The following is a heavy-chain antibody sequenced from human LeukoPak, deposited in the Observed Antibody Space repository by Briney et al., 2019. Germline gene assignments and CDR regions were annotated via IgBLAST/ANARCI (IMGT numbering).Heavy chain of an antibody. D-gene: IGHD6-13*01. CDR2: ISWDGGST. Sequence: PGGSLRLSCAASGFTFDDYTMHWVRQAPGKGLEWVSLISWDGGSTYYADSVKGRFTISRDNSKNSLYLQMNSLRTEDTALYYCAKALLAAAGTDYYYGMDVWGQGTTVTASS. CDR1: GFTFDDYT. V-gene: IGHV3-43*01. CDR3: AKALLAAAGTDYYYGMDV. J-gene: IGHJ6*02.